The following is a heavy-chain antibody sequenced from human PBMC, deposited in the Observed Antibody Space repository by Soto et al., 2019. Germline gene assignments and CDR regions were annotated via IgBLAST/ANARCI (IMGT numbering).Heavy chain of an antibody. D-gene: IGHD4-17*01. CDR1: GFSLNNDKMG. CDR3: ARIRMDYFDAFEI. Sequence: QVTLKESGPVLVKPTETLTLTCTVSGFSLNNDKMGVSWIRQPPGKALEWLAHMYSDDEKSYITSLKSKLTISKDTSKSQVVLKMTNMDPVDTATYYCARIRMDYFDAFEIWGQGTKVTVSS. J-gene: IGHJ3*02. CDR2: MYSDDEK. V-gene: IGHV2-26*01.